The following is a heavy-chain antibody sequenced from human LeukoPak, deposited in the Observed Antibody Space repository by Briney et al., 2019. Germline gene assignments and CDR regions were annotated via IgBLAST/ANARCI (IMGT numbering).Heavy chain of an antibody. CDR1: GGTFSSYA. J-gene: IGHJ6*02. CDR3: ARGEYSYGFGPEYYYYGMDV. Sequence: SVKVSCKASGGTFSSYAISWVRQAPGQGLEWMGGIIPIFGTANYARKFQGRVTITADESTSTAYMELSSLRSEDTAVYYCARGEYSYGFGPEYYYYGMDVWGQGTTVTVSS. CDR2: IIPIFGTA. D-gene: IGHD5-18*01. V-gene: IGHV1-69*13.